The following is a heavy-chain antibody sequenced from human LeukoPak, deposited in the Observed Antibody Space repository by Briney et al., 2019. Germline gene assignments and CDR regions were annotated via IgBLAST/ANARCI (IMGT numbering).Heavy chain of an antibody. CDR1: GASISSHY. V-gene: IGHV4-4*07. J-gene: IGHJ5*02. CDR3: ARDVFFRAHNWFDP. D-gene: IGHD2/OR15-2a*01. CDR2: IYNTGSA. Sequence: SETLSLTCNVSGASISSHYWNWIRQPAGKGLEWIGRIYNTGSANYNPSLKSRVTMSLDTSRNQISLKLTSVTAADTAVYYCARDVFFRAHNWFDPWGQGTLVTVSS.